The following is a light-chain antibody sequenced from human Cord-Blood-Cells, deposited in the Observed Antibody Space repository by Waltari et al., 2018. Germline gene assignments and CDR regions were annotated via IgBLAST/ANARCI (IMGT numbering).Light chain of an antibody. J-gene: IGLJ2*01. CDR2: EGS. CDR3: CSYAGSSNVV. CDR1: SSDVGRYNI. V-gene: IGLV2-23*01. Sequence: QSALTQPASVSGSPGQSITISSTGTSSDVGRYNIVAWYQQHPGKAPKLMIYEGSKRPSGVSNRFSGSKSGNTDSLTISGLQAEDEADYSCCSYAGSSNVVFGGGTKLTVL.